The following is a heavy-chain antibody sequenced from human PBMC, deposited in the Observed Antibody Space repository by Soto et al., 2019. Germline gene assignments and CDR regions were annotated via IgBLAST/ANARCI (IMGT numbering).Heavy chain of an antibody. Sequence: ASVKVSCKASGYTFTSYGISRVRQAPGQGLEWLGWSSAYHGNTNYAQKLQGRVTMTTDTSTSTAYMELRSLRSDDTAVYYCASHCSSTSCSIDYWGQGTLVTVSS. V-gene: IGHV1-18*01. J-gene: IGHJ4*02. D-gene: IGHD2-2*01. CDR2: SSAYHGNT. CDR3: ASHCSSTSCSIDY. CDR1: GYTFTSYG.